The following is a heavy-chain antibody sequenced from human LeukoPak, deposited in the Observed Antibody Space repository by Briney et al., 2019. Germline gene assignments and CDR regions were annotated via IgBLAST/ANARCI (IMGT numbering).Heavy chain of an antibody. D-gene: IGHD3-3*01. V-gene: IGHV1-18*01. CDR3: ARGPYYDSWSGAGY. CDR1: GYTFRDFG. CDR2: ITTYNGNT. Sequence: EASVKVSCKASGYTFRDFGISWVRLAPGQGLEWMGWITTYNGNTNYIQKLQGRVTMTTDTSTSTAYMELRSLRSDDTAVYYCARGPYYDSWSGAGYWGQGTLVTVSS. J-gene: IGHJ4*02.